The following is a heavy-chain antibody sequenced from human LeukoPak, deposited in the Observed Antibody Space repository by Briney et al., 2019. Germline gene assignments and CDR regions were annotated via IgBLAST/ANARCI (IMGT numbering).Heavy chain of an antibody. CDR2: ISGSGGST. V-gene: IGHV3-23*01. D-gene: IGHD4-11*01. CDR3: AKPSYSNYFDY. CDR1: GFTFSSFP. J-gene: IGHJ4*02. Sequence: GGSLRLSCAASGFTFSSFPMSWVRQAPGKGLVWCSAISGSGGSTYYADSVKGRFTIARYNDKNTLDLQMNSLSVEGTSEYYCAKPSYSNYFDYWGQGTLVTVSS.